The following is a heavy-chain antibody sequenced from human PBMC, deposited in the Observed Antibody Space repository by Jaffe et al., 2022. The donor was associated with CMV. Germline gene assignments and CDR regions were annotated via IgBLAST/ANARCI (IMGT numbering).Heavy chain of an antibody. CDR2: IYYSGST. CDR3: ARRDGYNWFYFDY. CDR1: GGSISSYY. V-gene: IGHV4-59*08. Sequence: QVQLQESGPGLVKPSETLSLTCTVSGGSISSYYWSWIRQPPGKGLEWIGYIYYSGSTNYNPSLKSRVTISVDTSKNQFSLKLSSVTAADTAVYYCARRDGYNWFYFDYWGQGTLVTVSS. J-gene: IGHJ4*02. D-gene: IGHD5-12*01.